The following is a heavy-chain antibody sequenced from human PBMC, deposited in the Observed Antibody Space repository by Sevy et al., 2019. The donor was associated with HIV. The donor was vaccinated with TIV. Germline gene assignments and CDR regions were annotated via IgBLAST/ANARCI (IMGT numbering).Heavy chain of an antibody. CDR1: GFTFSSYA. V-gene: IGHV3-23*01. CDR2: ISGSGGST. D-gene: IGHD3-22*01. J-gene: IGHJ4*01. CDR3: AKLRYYYDSSGTILLFVY. Sequence: GGSLRLSCAASGFTFSSYAMSWVRQAPGKGLEWVSAISGSGGSTYYVVSLKGRFTISRDNSRNTLYLQMNSLRAEDTAIYYCAKLRYYYDSSGTILLFVYWGQGTLVSVSS.